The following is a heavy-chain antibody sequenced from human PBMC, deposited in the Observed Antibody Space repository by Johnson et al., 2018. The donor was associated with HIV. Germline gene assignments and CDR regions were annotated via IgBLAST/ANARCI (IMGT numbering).Heavy chain of an antibody. CDR1: GSTFVVYA. CDR3: ATELLRTEHDAFDI. CDR2: ITWKGGTT. Sequence: VQLVESGGGVVRPGGSLRLSCAASGSTFVVYALIWSLQAPGKGLEWVPGITWKGGTTGYEAPVKARFSISRDNSKKTLYMEINSLRAEDTAVYYCATELLRTEHDAFDIWGQGTMVTVSS. V-gene: IGHV3-20*04. J-gene: IGHJ3*02. D-gene: IGHD3-10*01.